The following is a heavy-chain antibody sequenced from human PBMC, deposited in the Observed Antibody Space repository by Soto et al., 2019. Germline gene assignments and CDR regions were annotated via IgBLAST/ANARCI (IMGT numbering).Heavy chain of an antibody. CDR3: ARALEGFDY. J-gene: IGHJ4*02. CDR2: IYSGGST. V-gene: IGHV3-53*01. CDR1: GFTVSSNY. Sequence: PGGSLRLSCAVSGFTVSSNYMTWVRQAPGKGLEWVSIIYSGGSTHYADSVKGRFTISRDNSKNTLYLQMNSLRVEDTAVYYCARALEGFDYWGQGNSVPVSS.